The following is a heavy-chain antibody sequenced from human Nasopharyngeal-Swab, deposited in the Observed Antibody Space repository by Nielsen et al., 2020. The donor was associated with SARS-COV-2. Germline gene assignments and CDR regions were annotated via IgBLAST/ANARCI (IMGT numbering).Heavy chain of an antibody. CDR2: ISSSSGCT. CDR1: GFTFRSYS. Sequence: GASLKISCAASGFTFRSYSLSWVRQAPGKGLEWVSAISSSSGCTNYADSVKGRFTISRDNAKNTLSLQMNSLRAEDTAVYYCARDRHNWNYVFDYWGQGTLVTVSS. V-gene: IGHV3-23*01. CDR3: ARDRHNWNYVFDY. D-gene: IGHD1-7*01. J-gene: IGHJ4*02.